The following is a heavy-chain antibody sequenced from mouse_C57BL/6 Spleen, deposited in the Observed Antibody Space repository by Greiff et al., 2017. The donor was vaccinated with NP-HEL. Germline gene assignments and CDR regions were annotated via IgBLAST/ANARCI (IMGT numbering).Heavy chain of an antibody. D-gene: IGHD1-1*01. CDR2: IYPGDGDT. J-gene: IGHJ1*03. CDR1: GYAFSSSW. CDR3: ARKGYYGSGYFDV. V-gene: IGHV1-82*01. Sequence: QVQLQQSGPELVKPGASVKISCKASGYAFSSSWMNWVKQRPGKGLEWIGRIYPGDGDTNYNGKFKGKATLTADKSSSTAYMQLSSLTSEDSAVYFCARKGYYGSGYFDVWGTGTTVTVSS.